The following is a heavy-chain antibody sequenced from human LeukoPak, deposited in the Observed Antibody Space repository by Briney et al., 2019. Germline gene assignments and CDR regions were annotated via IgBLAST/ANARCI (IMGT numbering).Heavy chain of an antibody. D-gene: IGHD4-17*01. CDR2: IYSGGST. CDR1: GFTVSYNY. V-gene: IGHV3-66*01. Sequence: GGCLRLSCAASGFTVSYNYMGWVRQAPGRGLEWVSVIYSGGSTSSADSVKGRFTISRDNSKNTLYLQMNSLRAEDTAVYYCARLYGVESFHFHYWGQGTLVTVSS. CDR3: ARLYGVESFHFHY. J-gene: IGHJ4*02.